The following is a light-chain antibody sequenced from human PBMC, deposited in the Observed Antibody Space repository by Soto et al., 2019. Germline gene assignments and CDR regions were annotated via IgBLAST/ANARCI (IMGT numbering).Light chain of an antibody. CDR2: LNSDGSH. CDR3: QTWETGIVV. Sequence: QLVLTQSPSASASLGASVKLTCTLSSGHSSYAIAWHQQQPEKGPRYLMKLNSDGSHSKGDGIPDRFSGSSSGAERYLTISSLQSEDEADYYCQTWETGIVVFGGGTKVTVL. J-gene: IGLJ2*01. CDR1: SGHSSYA. V-gene: IGLV4-69*01.